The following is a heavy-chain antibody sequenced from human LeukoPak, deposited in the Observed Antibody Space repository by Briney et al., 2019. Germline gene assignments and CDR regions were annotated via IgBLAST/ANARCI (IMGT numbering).Heavy chain of an antibody. J-gene: IGHJ3*02. D-gene: IGHD3-10*01. V-gene: IGHV1-2*02. Sequence: ASVKVSCKASGXTXTGXYVXXXRXXXXXXLXWMGWINPNSGGTXYAQKFQGRVTMTRDTSISTAYMELSRLRSDDTAVYYCARLTGLDAFDIWGQGTMVTVSS. CDR1: GXTXTGXY. CDR3: ARLTGLDAFDI. CDR2: INPNSGGT.